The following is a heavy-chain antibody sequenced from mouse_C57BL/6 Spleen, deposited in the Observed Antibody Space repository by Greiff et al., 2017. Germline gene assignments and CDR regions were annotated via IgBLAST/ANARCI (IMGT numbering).Heavy chain of an antibody. J-gene: IGHJ2*01. Sequence: EVMLVESGGDLVKPGGSLKLSCAASGFTFSSYGMSWVRQTPDKRLEWVATISSGGSYTYYPDSVKGRFTISRDNAKNPLYLQMSSLKSEDTAMYYCARQVGFVPYYFDYWGQGTTLTVSS. V-gene: IGHV5-6*01. CDR1: GFTFSSYG. CDR3: ARQVGFVPYYFDY. CDR2: ISSGGSYT. D-gene: IGHD1-1*02.